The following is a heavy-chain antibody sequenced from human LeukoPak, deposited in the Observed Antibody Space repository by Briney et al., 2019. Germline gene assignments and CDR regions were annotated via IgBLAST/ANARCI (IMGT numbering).Heavy chain of an antibody. J-gene: IGHJ6*03. CDR3: ARDLPRSYYYYYMDV. Sequence: SETLSLTCTVSGGSISSYYWSWIRQPPGKGLEWIGYIYYSGSTNYNPSLKSRVTISVDTSKNQFSLKLSSVTAADTAVYYCARDLPRSYYYYYMDVWGKGTTVTVSS. V-gene: IGHV4-59*12. CDR1: GGSISSYY. D-gene: IGHD6-19*01. CDR2: IYYSGST.